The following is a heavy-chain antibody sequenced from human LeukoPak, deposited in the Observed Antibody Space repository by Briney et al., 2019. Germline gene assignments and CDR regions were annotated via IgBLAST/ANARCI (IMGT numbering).Heavy chain of an antibody. CDR1: GYRFTSYW. Sequence: SGEPLKISCKGSGYRFTSYWIGWVRQMPGKGLEWMGIIYPADSDTRYSPSFQGQVTISADKSISTAYLQWNSLKASDSAMYYCARKHDYGDFPFDYWGQGTLVTVSS. CDR3: ARKHDYGDFPFDY. J-gene: IGHJ4*02. D-gene: IGHD4-17*01. CDR2: IYPADSDT. V-gene: IGHV5-51*01.